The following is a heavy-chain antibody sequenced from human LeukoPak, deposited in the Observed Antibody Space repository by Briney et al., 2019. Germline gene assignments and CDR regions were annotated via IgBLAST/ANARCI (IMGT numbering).Heavy chain of an antibody. Sequence: GGSLRLSCAASGFTVSSNYMSWVRQAPGKGLEWVSVIYSGGSTYYADSVKGRFTISRDNSKNTLYLQMNSLRAEDTAVYYCARDGGYYDSSGYYSQRAFDIWGQGTMVTVSS. CDR3: ARDGGYYDSSGYYSQRAFDI. V-gene: IGHV3-66*01. CDR1: GFTVSSNY. CDR2: IYSGGST. J-gene: IGHJ3*02. D-gene: IGHD3-22*01.